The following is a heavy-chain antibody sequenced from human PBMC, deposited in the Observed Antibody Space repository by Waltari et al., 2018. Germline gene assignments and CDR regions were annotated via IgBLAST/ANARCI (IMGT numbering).Heavy chain of an antibody. CDR1: GFTFSNYW. CDR3: VQGGFYYAD. D-gene: IGHD3-10*01. V-gene: IGHV3-7*01. J-gene: IGHJ4*02. Sequence: EVQVVESGGGLVQPGGSLRLSCVASGFTFSNYWMSWVRQAPGKGLELVANIKQDGGEKNHVDSVKGRFTISRDNAKNSLYLQMNSLRAEDTAVYYCVQGGFYYADWGQGTLVTVSS. CDR2: IKQDGGEK.